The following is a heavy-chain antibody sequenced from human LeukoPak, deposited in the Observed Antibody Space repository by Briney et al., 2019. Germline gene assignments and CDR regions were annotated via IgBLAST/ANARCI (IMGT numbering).Heavy chain of an antibody. CDR3: AKSTSGAAAAGTGYDY. CDR1: GFTFSSYG. CDR2: ISYDGSNK. V-gene: IGHV3-30*18. J-gene: IGHJ4*02. Sequence: GGSLSLSCAASGFTFSSYGMHWVRQAPGKGLEWVAVISYDGSNKYYADSVKGRFTISRDNSKNTLYLQMNSLRAEGTAVYYCAKSTSGAAAAGTGYDYWGQGTLVTVSS. D-gene: IGHD6-13*01.